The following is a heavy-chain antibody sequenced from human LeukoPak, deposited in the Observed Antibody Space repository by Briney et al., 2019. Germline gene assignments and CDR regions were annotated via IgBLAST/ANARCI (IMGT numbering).Heavy chain of an antibody. V-gene: IGHV3-7*01. Sequence: PGGSLRLSCAASGFTFSSYWMNWVRQAPGKGLEWVANIKQDGSEKYYVDSVKGRFTISRDNAKNSLYLQMNSLRAEDTAVYCCARGGYCSSTSCYVLDWGQGTLVTVSS. D-gene: IGHD2-2*01. CDR2: IKQDGSEK. CDR3: ARGGYCSSTSCYVLD. J-gene: IGHJ4*02. CDR1: GFTFSSYW.